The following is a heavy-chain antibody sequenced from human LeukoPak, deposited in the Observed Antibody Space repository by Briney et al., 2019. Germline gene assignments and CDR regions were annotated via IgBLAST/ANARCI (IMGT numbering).Heavy chain of an antibody. CDR1: RFTFNNYW. Sequence: PGGSPRLSCAASRFTFNNYWMSWVRQAPGKGLEWVANIKQDGSEKYYVDSVKGRFTISRDNAKNSLYLQMNSLRAEDTAVYYCASFHLTTGGHDYWCQGILVTVSS. V-gene: IGHV3-7*01. D-gene: IGHD4-17*01. CDR3: ASFHLTTGGHDY. CDR2: IKQDGSEK. J-gene: IGHJ4*02.